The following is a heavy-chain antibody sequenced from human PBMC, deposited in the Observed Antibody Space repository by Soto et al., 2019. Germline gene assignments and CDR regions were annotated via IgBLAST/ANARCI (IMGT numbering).Heavy chain of an antibody. V-gene: IGHV1-69*02. CDR2: IIPILGIA. CDR3: ARSGAAAGNYYYYYGMDV. D-gene: IGHD6-13*01. J-gene: IGHJ6*02. Sequence: SVKVSCKASGGTFSSYTISWVRQAPGQGLEWMGRIIPILGIANYAQKFQGRVTITADKSTSTAYMELSSLRSEDTAVYYCARSGAAAGNYYYYYGMDVWGQGTTVTVSS. CDR1: GGTFSSYT.